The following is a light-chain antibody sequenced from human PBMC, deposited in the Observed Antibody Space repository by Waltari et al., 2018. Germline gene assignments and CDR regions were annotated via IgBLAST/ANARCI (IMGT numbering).Light chain of an antibody. V-gene: IGKV1-5*03. Sequence: DIQMTQSPSTLSASIGDRVTITCRASQSMNNWLAWYQQKPGKAPKVLMYKASSLESGVPSRFSGSGSGTEFTLTISSLQPDDFATYYCQQYNSYPYTFSQGTKLEIK. J-gene: IGKJ2*01. CDR1: QSMNNW. CDR2: KAS. CDR3: QQYNSYPYT.